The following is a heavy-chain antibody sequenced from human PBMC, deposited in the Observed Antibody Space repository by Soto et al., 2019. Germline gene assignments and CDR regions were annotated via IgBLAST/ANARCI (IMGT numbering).Heavy chain of an antibody. CDR3: ARLFCSGGSCYSLEY. CDR2: IHYSGST. Sequence: SETLSLTCTVSGGSISRFYWSWIRQPPGKGQEWIGSIHYSGSTSYNPSLESRVTMSADTSKNQFSLKLSSVTAADTAVYYCARLFCSGGSCYSLEYWGQGTLVTVSS. D-gene: IGHD2-15*01. V-gene: IGHV4-59*08. J-gene: IGHJ4*02. CDR1: GGSISRFY.